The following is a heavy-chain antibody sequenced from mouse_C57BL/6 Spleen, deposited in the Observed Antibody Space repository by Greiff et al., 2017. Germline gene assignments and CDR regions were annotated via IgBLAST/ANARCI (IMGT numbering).Heavy chain of an antibody. V-gene: IGHV14-4*01. CDR2: IDPENGDT. Sequence: EVKLQESGAELVRPGASVKLSCTASGFNIKDDYMHWVKQRPEQGLEWIGWIDPENGDTEYASKFQGKATITADTSSNTAYLQLSSLTSEDTAVYYCTYYCGNTGYYAMDYWGQGTSVTVSS. CDR3: TYYCGNTGYYAMDY. CDR1: GFNIKDDY. J-gene: IGHJ4*01. D-gene: IGHD2-1*01.